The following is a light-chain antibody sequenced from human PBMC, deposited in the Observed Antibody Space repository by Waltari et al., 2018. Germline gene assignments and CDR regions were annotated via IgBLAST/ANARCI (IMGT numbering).Light chain of an antibody. CDR1: QDIRNE. V-gene: IGKV1-6*01. J-gene: IGKJ2*01. CDR3: LQDHGYPRT. Sequence: AIQMTQSPSSLPASVGDRVTITCRASQDIRNELGWYQQRPGKAPSLLIYAASNFQGGVPSRFSGSGSGTDFTLTINSLQPEDFATYYCLQDHGYPRTFGQGTKLEIK. CDR2: AAS.